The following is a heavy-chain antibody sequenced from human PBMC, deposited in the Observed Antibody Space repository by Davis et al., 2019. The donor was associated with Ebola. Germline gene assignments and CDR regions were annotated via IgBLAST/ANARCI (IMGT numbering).Heavy chain of an antibody. J-gene: IGHJ6*02. V-gene: IGHV3-30*18. CDR3: AKDTVLSYYYSMDV. CDR1: GFTFSSYG. Sequence: GGSLRLSCAASGFTFSSYGMHWVRQAPGKGLEWVAVISYDGSNKYYADSVKGRFTISRDNSKNTLYLQMNSLRAEDTAVYYCAKDTVLSYYYSMDVWGQGTTVTVSS. D-gene: IGHD4-11*01. CDR2: ISYDGSNK.